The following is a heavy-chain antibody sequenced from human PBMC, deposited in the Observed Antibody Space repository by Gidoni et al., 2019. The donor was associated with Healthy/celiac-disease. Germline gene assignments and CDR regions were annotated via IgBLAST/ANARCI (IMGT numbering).Heavy chain of an antibody. Sequence: LQLQESGPGLVTPSETLSLTCTVSRGSISSSRYYWGLIRQPPGKGREWLGSIYYSGSTYYNPSLKSRVTISVDTSKNQFSLKLSSVTAADTAVYYCARLTRSGGSSHALDIWGQGTMVTVSS. CDR1: RGSISSSRYY. D-gene: IGHD2-15*01. J-gene: IGHJ3*02. V-gene: IGHV4-39*01. CDR2: IYYSGST. CDR3: ARLTRSGGSSHALDI.